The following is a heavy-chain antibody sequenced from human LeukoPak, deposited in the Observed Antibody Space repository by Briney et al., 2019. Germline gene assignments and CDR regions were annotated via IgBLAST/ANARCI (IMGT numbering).Heavy chain of an antibody. CDR1: GDSIPSGAYC. V-gene: IGHV4-31*03. J-gene: IGHJ3*01. Sequence: SETLSLTCTVSGDSIPSGAYCLSWIRQHPGKGLEWLGHIYDSGSTYYNPSLMSRVTISVDTSKNQLSLKLRFVTAADTSVYYCASVGTTTHAFDFWGQGTMLTVSS. D-gene: IGHD1-26*01. CDR2: IYDSGST. CDR3: ASVGTTTHAFDF.